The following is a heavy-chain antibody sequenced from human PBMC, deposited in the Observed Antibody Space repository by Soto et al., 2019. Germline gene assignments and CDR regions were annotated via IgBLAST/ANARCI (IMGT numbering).Heavy chain of an antibody. CDR3: ASGRDWFGP. V-gene: IGHV4-30-2*06. J-gene: IGHJ5*02. Sequence: QLQLQESGSGLVEPSQTLSLTCAVSGGSISSGGSCWTWIRQSPGRGLEWIGYIYHSGFTSYNPSLRSRVTISLDMSKNHFSLKLISVTAADTAVYDCASGRDWFGPWGQGTLVSVSS. CDR1: GGSISSGGSC. CDR2: IYHSGFT.